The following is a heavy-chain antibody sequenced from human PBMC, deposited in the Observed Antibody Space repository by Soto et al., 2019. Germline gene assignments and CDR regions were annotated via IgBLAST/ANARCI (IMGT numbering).Heavy chain of an antibody. CDR1: GYSFTSYW. V-gene: IGHV5-51*01. CDR3: ARHNSHYYDSSGYYGLYYGMDV. Sequence: PGKSLKISCKGSGYSFTSYWIGWVRQMPGKGLEWMGIIYPGDSDTRYSPSFQGQVTISADKSISTAYLQWSSLKASDTAMYYCARHNSHYYDSSGYYGLYYGMDVWGQGTTVTVSS. D-gene: IGHD3-22*01. J-gene: IGHJ6*02. CDR2: IYPGDSDT.